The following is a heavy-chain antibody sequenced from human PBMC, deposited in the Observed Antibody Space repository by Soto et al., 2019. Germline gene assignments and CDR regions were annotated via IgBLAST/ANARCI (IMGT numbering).Heavy chain of an antibody. CDR2: IYPGDSDT. CDR1: GYSFTPYW. D-gene: IGHD6-25*01. V-gene: IGHV5-51*01. CDR3: ARRDTGGYPNYYQYGMDV. J-gene: IGHJ6*02. Sequence: PGESLKISCKASGYSFTPYWIAFVRQVPGKGLEWMGIIYPGDSDTRYSPSFEGQVTISADRSITTAYLQWSTLKASDTATYYCARRDTGGYPNYYQYGMDVWGQGTTVTVSS.